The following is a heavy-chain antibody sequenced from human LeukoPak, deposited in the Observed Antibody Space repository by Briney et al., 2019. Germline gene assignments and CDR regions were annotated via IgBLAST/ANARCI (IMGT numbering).Heavy chain of an antibody. Sequence: SETLSLTCTVPGDSISSYYWSWIRQPPGKGLEWTGYIYYSGGTDYNPSLKIRVTISVDTSKIQFSLKLRSVTAADTAVYYCARHVTISGPYDASDIWGQGTMVIVSP. CDR3: ARHVTISGPYDASDI. CDR1: GDSISSYY. V-gene: IGHV4-59*08. CDR2: IYYSGGT. D-gene: IGHD5-24*01. J-gene: IGHJ3*02.